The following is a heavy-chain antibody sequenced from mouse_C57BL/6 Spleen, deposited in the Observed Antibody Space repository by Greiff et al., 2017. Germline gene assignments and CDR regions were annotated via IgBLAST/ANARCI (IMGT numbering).Heavy chain of an antibody. V-gene: IGHV5-4*01. Sequence: EVQGVESGGGLVKPGGSLKLSCAASGFTFSSYAMSWVRQTPEKRLEWVATISDGGSYTYYPDNVKGRFTISRDNAKNNLYLQMSHLKSEDTAMYDCARDPLYYSNYFDYWGQGTTLTVSS. CDR1: GFTFSSYA. CDR3: ARDPLYYSNYFDY. CDR2: ISDGGSYT. J-gene: IGHJ2*01. D-gene: IGHD2-5*01.